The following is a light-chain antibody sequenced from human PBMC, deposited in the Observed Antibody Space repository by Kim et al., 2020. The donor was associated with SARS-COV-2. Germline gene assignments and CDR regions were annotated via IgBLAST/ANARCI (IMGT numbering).Light chain of an antibody. CDR3: QSYDTTPHV. CDR2: EHN. Sequence: GKTVTISCIRSSGSIATYYVQWYQQRPGRSPTTVIYEHNQRPSGVPDRFSGSIDTSSNSASLTISGLKPEDEADYYCQSYDTTPHVFGGGTKLTVL. V-gene: IGLV6-57*01. CDR1: SGSIATYY. J-gene: IGLJ3*02.